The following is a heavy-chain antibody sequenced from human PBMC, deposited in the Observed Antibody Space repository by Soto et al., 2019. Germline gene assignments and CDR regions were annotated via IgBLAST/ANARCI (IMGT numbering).Heavy chain of an antibody. CDR2: IYHSGST. CDR3: ARVGGDDFGHSRGFDY. Sequence: SETLSLTCAVSGYSISSAYYWGWIRQPPGKGLEWIGSIYHSGSTYYNPSLKSRVTISVDTSKNQFSLQLRSVTAADTAVYYCARVGGDDFGHSRGFDYWGQGTLVTSPQ. J-gene: IGHJ4*02. CDR1: GYSISSAYY. D-gene: IGHD4-17*01. V-gene: IGHV4-38-2*01.